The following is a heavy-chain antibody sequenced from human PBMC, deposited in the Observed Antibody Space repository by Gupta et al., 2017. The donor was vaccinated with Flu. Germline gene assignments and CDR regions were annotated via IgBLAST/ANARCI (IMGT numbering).Heavy chain of an antibody. D-gene: IGHD3-10*01. CDR2: IWYDGTKK. CDR3: ARKNYYTNNGYYASDY. J-gene: IGHJ4*02. V-gene: IGHV3-33*08. CDR1: GFKFSESG. Sequence: QVQLVESGGRVVPPGTSLTLACAASGFKFSESGMHWVRQAPGKGLEWVAVIWYDGTKKFYADSVTGRFSISRDNSKGTLFLHMTSLRAEDTAMYYCARKNYYTNNGYYASDYWGQGTLVIVSS.